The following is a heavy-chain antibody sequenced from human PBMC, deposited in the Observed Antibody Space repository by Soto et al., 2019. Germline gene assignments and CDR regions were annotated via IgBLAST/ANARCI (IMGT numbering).Heavy chain of an antibody. Sequence: PGGSLRLSCAASGFTFSSYGMHWVRQAPGKGLEWVAVISYDGRNKYYADSVKGRFTISRDNSKNTLYLQMNSLRAEDTAVYYCATVAWDFWSGYYNVRGAGHAFDIWGQGTMVTVS. D-gene: IGHD3-3*01. J-gene: IGHJ3*02. CDR3: ATVAWDFWSGYYNVRGAGHAFDI. CDR2: ISYDGRNK. CDR1: GFTFSSYG. V-gene: IGHV3-30*03.